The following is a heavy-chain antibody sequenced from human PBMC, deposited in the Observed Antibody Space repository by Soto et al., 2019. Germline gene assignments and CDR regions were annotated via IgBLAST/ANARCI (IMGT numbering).Heavy chain of an antibody. J-gene: IGHJ4*02. CDR2: ISYDGSNK. CDR3: AKMGYCSGGSCSG. Sequence: GGSLRLSCAASGFTFSSYGMHWVRQAPGKGLEWVAVISYDGSNKYYADSVKGRFTISRDNSKNTLYLQMNGLRAEDTAVYYCAKMGYCSGGSCSGWGQGTLVTVSS. CDR1: GFTFSSYG. D-gene: IGHD2-15*01. V-gene: IGHV3-30*18.